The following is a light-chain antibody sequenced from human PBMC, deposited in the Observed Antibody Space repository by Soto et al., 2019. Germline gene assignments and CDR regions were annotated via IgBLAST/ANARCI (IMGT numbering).Light chain of an antibody. CDR1: QSISSY. Sequence: DIQMTQSPSSVSASVGDIGTIAYRASQSISSYLNRYQQKPGKAPKLLIYAASSLQSGVPSRFSGSGSGTDFTLTISSLQPEDFASYYCQQSYNTELTFGGGTKVDIK. CDR2: AAS. CDR3: QQSYNTELT. J-gene: IGKJ4*01. V-gene: IGKV1-39*01.